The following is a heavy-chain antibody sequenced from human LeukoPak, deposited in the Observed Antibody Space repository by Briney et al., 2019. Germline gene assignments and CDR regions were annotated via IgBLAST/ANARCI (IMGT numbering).Heavy chain of an antibody. D-gene: IGHD3-22*01. CDR1: GFTFSSYA. V-gene: IGHV3-23*01. Sequence: GGSLRLSCAASGFTFSSYAMSWVRQAPGKGLEWVSAISGSGGSTYYADSVKGRFTISRDNSKNTLYLQMNSLRAEDTAVYYCARARYYDSSGYYDYWGQGTLVTVSS. CDR3: ARARYYDSSGYYDY. CDR2: ISGSGGST. J-gene: IGHJ4*02.